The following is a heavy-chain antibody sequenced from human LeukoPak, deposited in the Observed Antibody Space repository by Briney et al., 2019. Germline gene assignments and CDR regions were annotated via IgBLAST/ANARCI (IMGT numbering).Heavy chain of an antibody. J-gene: IGHJ5*02. CDR2: INPSGGST. V-gene: IGHV1-46*01. CDR1: GYTFTNYY. CDR3: AILYGSFAP. Sequence: ASVKVSCKASGYTFTNYYMHWVRQAPGQGLEWMGIINPSGGSTSYAQKFQGRVTMTRGTSTSTAYMELSSLRSEDTAVYYCAILYGSFAPWGQGTLVTVSS. D-gene: IGHD4-17*01.